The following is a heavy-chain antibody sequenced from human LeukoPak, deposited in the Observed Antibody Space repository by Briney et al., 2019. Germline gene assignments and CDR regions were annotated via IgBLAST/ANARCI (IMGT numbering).Heavy chain of an antibody. CDR2: ISSSSTYI. Sequence: PGGSLRLSCAASGFTFSTYAMNWVRQAPGKGLEWVSSISSSSTYIYYADSVKGRFTVSRDNAKNSLYLQMNSLRAEDTAVYFCASQYTSSRIFDDWGQGTLVTVSS. CDR1: GFTFSTYA. V-gene: IGHV3-21*01. CDR3: ASQYTSSRIFDD. D-gene: IGHD6-13*01. J-gene: IGHJ4*02.